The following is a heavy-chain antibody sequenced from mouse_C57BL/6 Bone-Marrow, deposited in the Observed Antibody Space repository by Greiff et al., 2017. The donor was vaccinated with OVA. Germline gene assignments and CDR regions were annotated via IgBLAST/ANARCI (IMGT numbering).Heavy chain of an antibody. CDR1: GYTFTSYW. Sequence: VQLQQPGAELVMPGASVKLSCKASGYTFTSYWMHWVKQRPGQGLEWIGEIDTSDSYTNYNQKFKGKSTLTVDKASSTADMQLSSLTSEDSAVYYCARKRTFGTYWYFDVWGTGTTVTVSS. CDR3: ARKRTFGTYWYFDV. CDR2: IDTSDSYT. D-gene: IGHD4-1*01. J-gene: IGHJ1*03. V-gene: IGHV1-69*01.